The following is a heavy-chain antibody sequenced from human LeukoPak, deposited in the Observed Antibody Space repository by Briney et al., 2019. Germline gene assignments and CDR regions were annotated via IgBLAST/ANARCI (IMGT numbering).Heavy chain of an antibody. J-gene: IGHJ4*02. CDR2: IYSGGST. Sequence: GGSLRLSCAASGFTFNSYAMYWVRQAPGKGLEWVSIIYSGGSTYYADSVKGRFTISRDNSKNTLYLQMNSLRAEDTAVYYCARGPSGYSYGSRFDYWGQGTLVTVSS. V-gene: IGHV3-66*01. CDR3: ARGPSGYSYGSRFDY. CDR1: GFTFNSYA. D-gene: IGHD5-18*01.